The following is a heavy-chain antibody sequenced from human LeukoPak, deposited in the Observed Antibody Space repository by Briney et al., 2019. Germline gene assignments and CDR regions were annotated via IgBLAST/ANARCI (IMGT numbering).Heavy chain of an antibody. J-gene: IGHJ3*02. CDR1: GFSFSNFG. D-gene: IGHD5-12*01. Sequence: GGSLRLSCAASGFSFSNFGMTWVRQAPGRGLEWVSAISGGGGATYYADSVKGRFTISRDNAKNTLYLQMNNLRAEDTAVYYCARDRGYAFDIWGQGTMVTVSS. CDR3: ARDRGYAFDI. CDR2: ISGGGGAT. V-gene: IGHV3-23*01.